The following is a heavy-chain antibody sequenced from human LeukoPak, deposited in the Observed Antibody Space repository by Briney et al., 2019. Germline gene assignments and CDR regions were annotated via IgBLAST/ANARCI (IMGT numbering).Heavy chain of an antibody. CDR1: GYTFTGYY. CDR3: ARGEYNWKTGWFDP. CDR2: INPNSGGT. J-gene: IGHJ5*02. Sequence: GASVKVSCKASGYTFTGYYMHWVRQAPGQGLEWMGWINPNSGGTNYAQKFQGRVTMTRDTSIGTAYMELSRLRSDDTAVYYCARGEYNWKTGWFDPWGQGTLVTVSS. D-gene: IGHD1-20*01. V-gene: IGHV1-2*02.